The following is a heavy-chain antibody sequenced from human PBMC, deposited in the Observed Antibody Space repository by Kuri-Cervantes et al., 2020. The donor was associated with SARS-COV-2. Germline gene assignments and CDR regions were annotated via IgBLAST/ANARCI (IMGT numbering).Heavy chain of an antibody. D-gene: IGHD3-16*01. CDR2: IYSGGST. V-gene: IGHV3-66*01. CDR3: ARDLGEGPTGY. Sequence: GGSLRLSCAASGFTVSSNYMSWVRQAPGKGLEWVSVIYSGGSTYYADSVKGRFTISRDTSKNTLYLQMNSLRAEDTAVYYCARDLGEGPTGYWGQGTLVTSPQ. J-gene: IGHJ4*02. CDR1: GFTVSSNY.